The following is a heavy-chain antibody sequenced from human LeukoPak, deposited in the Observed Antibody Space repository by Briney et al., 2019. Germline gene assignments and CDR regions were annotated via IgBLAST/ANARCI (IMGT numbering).Heavy chain of an antibody. Sequence: GGSLRLSCTASGFTFGTYWMHWVRHPPGKGLVWVSRIDGDGTGTDYADSVKGRITISRDNAKNTLYLQMSSLREEDTAVYFCARAGWDLLPPYYYYGLDVWGQGTTVTVSS. CDR2: IDGDGTGT. CDR3: ARAGWDLLPPYYYYGLDV. CDR1: GFTFGTYW. J-gene: IGHJ6*02. D-gene: IGHD2-15*01. V-gene: IGHV3-74*01.